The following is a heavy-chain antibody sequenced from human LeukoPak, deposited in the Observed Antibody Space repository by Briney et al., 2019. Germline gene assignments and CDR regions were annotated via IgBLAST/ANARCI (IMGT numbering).Heavy chain of an antibody. V-gene: IGHV3-15*01. CDR1: GFTFTNTW. CDR2: IKSKGDGGTA. D-gene: IGHD3-16*01. CDR3: GSSPYVWGIDH. J-gene: IGHJ4*02. Sequence: GGSLRLSCVASGFTFTNTWMSWARQAPGKGLEWVGRIKSKGDGGTADYIAPVKGRFTISRDNSKNTLHLQMKSLRADDTAVYYCGSSPYVWGIDHWGQGTPVTVSS.